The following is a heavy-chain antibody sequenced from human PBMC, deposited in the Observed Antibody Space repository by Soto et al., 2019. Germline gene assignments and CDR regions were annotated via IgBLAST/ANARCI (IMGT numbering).Heavy chain of an antibody. CDR2: IIASFGTA. D-gene: IGHD3-10*01. CDR3: ARERGAV. CDR1: AGTFSSYA. Sequence: QVQLVQSGAEVKKPGSSVKVSCKASAGTFSSYAINWVRQAPGQGLEWMGGIIASFGTADYAQKFQGRVTITADESTSTAYMELRSLRSEDTAVYYCARERGAVWGQGTLVTVSS. J-gene: IGHJ4*02. V-gene: IGHV1-69*01.